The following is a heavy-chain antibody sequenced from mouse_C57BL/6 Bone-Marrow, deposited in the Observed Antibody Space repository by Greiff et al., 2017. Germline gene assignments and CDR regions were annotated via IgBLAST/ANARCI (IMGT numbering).Heavy chain of an antibody. Sequence: EVMLVESGGGLVKPGGSLKLSCAASGFTFSDYGMHWVRQAPEKGLEWVAYISSGSSTIYYADTVKGRFTISRDTAKNTLFLQMTSLRSEDTAMYYCARGAGQAWFAYWGQGTLVTVSA. D-gene: IGHD6-1*01. CDR2: ISSGSSTI. CDR3: ARGAGQAWFAY. CDR1: GFTFSDYG. V-gene: IGHV5-17*01. J-gene: IGHJ3*01.